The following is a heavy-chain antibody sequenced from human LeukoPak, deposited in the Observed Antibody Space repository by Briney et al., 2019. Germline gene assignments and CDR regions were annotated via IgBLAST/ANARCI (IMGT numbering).Heavy chain of an antibody. J-gene: IGHJ4*02. CDR2: VSYSGST. CDR3: ARSPTKRVPEDY. CDR1: PGSISSDSYY. Sequence: SETLSLTCTVSPGSISSDSYYWAWIRQPPGKGLDWIGSVSYSGSTYFNPSLKSRVTISLDTSKQQFSLKVTSMTAADTAVYYCARSPTKRVPEDYWGQGTLVTVSS. D-gene: IGHD2-2*01. V-gene: IGHV4-39*07.